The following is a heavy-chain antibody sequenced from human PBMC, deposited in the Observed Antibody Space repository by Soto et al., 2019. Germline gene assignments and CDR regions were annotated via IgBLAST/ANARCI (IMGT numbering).Heavy chain of an antibody. J-gene: IGHJ4*02. CDR2: IYYSGST. D-gene: IGHD3-9*01. Sequence: SETLSLTCTVSGGSISNYYWSWIRQPPGKGLEWIGYIYYSGSTNYNPSLKSRVTISVDTSKNQFSLKLSSVTAADTAVYYCARDYNILTGSLWAWGQGTLVTVSS. CDR3: ARDYNILTGSLWA. CDR1: GGSISNYY. V-gene: IGHV4-59*01.